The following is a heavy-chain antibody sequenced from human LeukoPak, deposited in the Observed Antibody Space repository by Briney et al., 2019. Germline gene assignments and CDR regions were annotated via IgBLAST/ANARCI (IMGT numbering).Heavy chain of an antibody. Sequence: ASVKVSCKASGYTFTGYYMHWVRQAPGQGLEWMGWINPNSGGTNYAQKFQGRVTMTRDTSISTAYMELSGLRSDDTAVYYCAREISIAVAGTNWFDPWGQGTLVTVSS. D-gene: IGHD6-19*01. CDR1: GYTFTGYY. CDR3: AREISIAVAGTNWFDP. V-gene: IGHV1-2*02. J-gene: IGHJ5*02. CDR2: INPNSGGT.